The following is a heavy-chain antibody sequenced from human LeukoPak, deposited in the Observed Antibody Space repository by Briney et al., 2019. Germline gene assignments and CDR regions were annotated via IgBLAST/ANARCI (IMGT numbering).Heavy chain of an antibody. Sequence: SETLSLTCTVSGGSLSSYYWSWIRQPPGKGLEWIGYIYYSGSTNYNPSLKSRVTISVDTSKNQFSLKLSSVTAADTAVYYCARGEASIVVPAAMGGGYYYYYGMDVWGQGTTVTVSS. J-gene: IGHJ6*02. V-gene: IGHV4-59*08. CDR3: ARGEASIVVPAAMGGGYYYYYGMDV. D-gene: IGHD2-2*01. CDR2: IYYSGST. CDR1: GGSLSSYY.